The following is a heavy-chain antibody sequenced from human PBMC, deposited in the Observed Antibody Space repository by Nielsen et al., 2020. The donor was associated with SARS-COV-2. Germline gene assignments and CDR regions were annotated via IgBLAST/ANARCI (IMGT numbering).Heavy chain of an antibody. CDR1: GFTFSSYW. CDR3: AREPTLRFWVIENWFDP. V-gene: IGHV3-7*03. CDR2: IKQDGSEK. D-gene: IGHD3-3*01. Sequence: GESRKISCAASGFTFSSYWMSWVRQAPRKGLEWVANIKQDGSEKYYVDSVKGRFTISRDNAKNSLYLQMNSLRAEDTAVYYCAREPTLRFWVIENWFDPWGQGTLVTVSS. J-gene: IGHJ5*02.